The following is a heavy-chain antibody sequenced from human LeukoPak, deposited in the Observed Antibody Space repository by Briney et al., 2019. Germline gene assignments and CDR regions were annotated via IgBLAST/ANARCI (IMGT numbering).Heavy chain of an antibody. J-gene: IGHJ3*02. V-gene: IGHV3-30*04. CDR1: GFTFSSYA. CDR2: ISYDGSNK. Sequence: GGSLRLSCAASGFTFSSYAMHWVRQAPGKGLEWVAVISYDGSNKYYADSVKGRFTISRDNSKNTLYLQMNSLRAEDTAVYYCARGRRASWNDGGDAFDIWGQGTMVTVSS. D-gene: IGHD1-1*01. CDR3: ARGRRASWNDGGDAFDI.